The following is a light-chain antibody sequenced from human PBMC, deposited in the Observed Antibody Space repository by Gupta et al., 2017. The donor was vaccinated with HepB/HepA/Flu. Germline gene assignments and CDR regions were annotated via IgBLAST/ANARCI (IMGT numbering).Light chain of an antibody. CDR3: QQRSNWPLT. J-gene: IGKJ4*02. V-gene: IGKV3-11*01. CDR1: QSISSY. CDR2: DAS. Sequence: VLTQSPATLSLSPGERATLPCRASQSISSYLAWYQQKPGQAPKLLINDASNRATGIPARFSGSGSGTDFTITISSLEPEDFAVYYCQQRSNWPLTFGGGTKVEIK.